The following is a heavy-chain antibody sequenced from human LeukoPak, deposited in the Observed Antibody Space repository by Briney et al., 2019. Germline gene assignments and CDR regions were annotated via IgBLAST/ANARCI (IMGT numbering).Heavy chain of an antibody. CDR2: ISKGGGST. CDR1: GFTFSSYA. CDR3: AKRDSSGSYYFDR. J-gene: IGHJ4*02. V-gene: IGHV3-23*01. D-gene: IGHD6-19*01. Sequence: PGGSLSLSCAASGFTFSSYAMSWVRQAPGKGLEGVSSISKGGGSTFYADSVKGRFTISRDNSKNTLYLQMNSLRAEDTAVYYCAKRDSSGSYYFDRWGQGTLVTVSS.